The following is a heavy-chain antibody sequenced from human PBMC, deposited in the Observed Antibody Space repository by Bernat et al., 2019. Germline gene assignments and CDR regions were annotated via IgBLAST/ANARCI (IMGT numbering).Heavy chain of an antibody. CDR1: GFSISGYW. CDR2: IKEDGSEK. J-gene: IGHJ2*01. Sequence: EVHLVESGGGLVQPGGSLRISCGASGFSISGYWMTWFRRAPGKGLEWVAKIKEDGSEKIYADSLEGRFTIFRVNAKNSLYLQMNSLRADDTAVYYCARVLAHWFSDLWGRGTLVTVSS. V-gene: IGHV3-7*03. D-gene: IGHD3-3*01. CDR3: ARVLAHWFSDL.